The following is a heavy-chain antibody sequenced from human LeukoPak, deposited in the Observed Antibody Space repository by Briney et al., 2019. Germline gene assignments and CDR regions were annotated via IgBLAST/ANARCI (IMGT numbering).Heavy chain of an antibody. J-gene: IGHJ4*02. CDR2: INPSGGST. Sequence: ASVKVSCKASGYTFTSYYMHWVRQAPGQGLEWMGIINPSGGSTSYAQKFQGRVTMTRDTSTSTVYMELSSLRSEDTAVYYCARELRRAYCGGDCYSVGYWGQGTLVTVSS. CDR3: ARELRRAYCGGDCYSVGY. D-gene: IGHD2-21*02. V-gene: IGHV1-46*01. CDR1: GYTFTSYY.